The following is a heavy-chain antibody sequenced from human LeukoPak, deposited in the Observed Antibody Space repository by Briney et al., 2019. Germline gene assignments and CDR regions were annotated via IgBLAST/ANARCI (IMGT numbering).Heavy chain of an antibody. V-gene: IGHV2-70*11. J-gene: IGHJ4*02. CDR3: ARTLRDYGSGTYGVSFFFDY. D-gene: IGHD3-10*01. Sequence: SGPALVRPTQTLTLTCTFSGFSLSTSGMCVSWIRQPPGKALEWLARIDWNDDKYYSTSRKTRLTISKDTSKNQVVLTMTNMDPVDTATYYCARTLRDYGSGTYGVSFFFDYWGQGTLVAVSS. CDR2: IDWNDDK. CDR1: GFSLSTSGMC.